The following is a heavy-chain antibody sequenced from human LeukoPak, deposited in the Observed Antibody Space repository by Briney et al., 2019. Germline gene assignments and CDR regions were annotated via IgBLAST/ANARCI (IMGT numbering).Heavy chain of an antibody. D-gene: IGHD2-2*01. CDR3: ARSQCPDSTSCYYFFYFDF. V-gene: IGHV1-18*01. CDR2: TSGTGYNT. J-gene: IGHJ4*02. Sequence: ASVKVSCKASGGTFSSYPITWVRQAPGQGLEWMAWTSGTGYNTDYTQRLQGRVSVTTDTSTSTAFLEVRSLGSEDTAIYYCARSQCPDSTSCYYFFYFDFWGQGTPVTVSS. CDR1: GGTFSSYP.